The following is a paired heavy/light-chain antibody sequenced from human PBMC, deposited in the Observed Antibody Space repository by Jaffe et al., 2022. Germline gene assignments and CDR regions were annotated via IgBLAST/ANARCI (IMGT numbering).Heavy chain of an antibody. D-gene: IGHD6-13*01. CDR1: GFTFTNAW. J-gene: IGHJ4*02. V-gene: IGHV3-15*01. CDR3: ATDGQLAFDS. Sequence: EVQLVESGGGLVKPGGSLRLSCAASGFTFTNAWMSWVRQAPGKGLEWIGRILRKTDGETTNYAAPVKGRFTISRDDSENTLYLQMNSLQTEDTAVYYCATDGQLAFDSWGQGILVTVSS. CDR2: ILRKTDGETT.
Light chain of an antibody. J-gene: IGKJ4*01. CDR3: QQYNSYPLT. Sequence: DIQMTQSPSTLSASVGDRVTITCRASQSIPRWFAWYQQKPGKAPKLLIYQVSTLESGVPSRFSGSGSGTEFTLTISSLQPDDFATYYCQQYNSYPLTFGGGTKVEIK. CDR1: QSIPRW. CDR2: QVS. V-gene: IGKV1-5*03.